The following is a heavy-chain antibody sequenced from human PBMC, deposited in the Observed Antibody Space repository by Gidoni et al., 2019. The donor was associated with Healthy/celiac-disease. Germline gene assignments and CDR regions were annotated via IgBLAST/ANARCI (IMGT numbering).Heavy chain of an antibody. V-gene: IGHV4-59*01. D-gene: IGHD2-21*02. CDR1: GGSISRYY. CDR3: GGFGCGGDCYSGGGVRWFDP. CDR2: IYYRGST. Sequence: QVQLQESGPGLVKPSETLSLTCTVSGGSISRYYWSWIRQPPGKGLEWIGYIYYRGSTNYNPSLKSRVTISVDTSKNQFSLKLSSVTAADTAVYYCGGFGCGGDCYSGGGVRWFDPWGQGTLVTVSS. J-gene: IGHJ5*02.